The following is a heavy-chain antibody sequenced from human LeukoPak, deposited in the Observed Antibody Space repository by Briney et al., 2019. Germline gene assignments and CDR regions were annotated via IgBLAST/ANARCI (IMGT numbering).Heavy chain of an antibody. V-gene: IGHV3-23*01. CDR1: GFTFSSYS. CDR2: ISGSGGST. CDR3: AKTPVRRFPLYFDY. D-gene: IGHD2-21*01. Sequence: LTGGSLRLSCAASGFTFSSYSMSWVRQAPGKGREWVSGISGSGGSTDYAASLKGRFTMSRDNSKNTLYLQMNSLRAEDTAVYYCAKTPVRRFPLYFDYWGQGTLVTVSS. J-gene: IGHJ4*02.